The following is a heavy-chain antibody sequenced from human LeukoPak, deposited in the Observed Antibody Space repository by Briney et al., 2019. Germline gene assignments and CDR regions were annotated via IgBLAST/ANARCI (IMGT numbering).Heavy chain of an antibody. CDR1: GFTFSSYA. D-gene: IGHD1-26*01. CDR3: AKGRGGVSYYAFDY. V-gene: IGHV3-23*01. Sequence: GGSLRLSCAASGFTFSSYAMNWVRQAPGKGLEWVSAISGSGGSTYYADSVKGRFTISRDNSKNTLYLQMNSLRADDTAVYYCAKGRGGVSYYAFDYWGQGTLVTVSS. J-gene: IGHJ4*02. CDR2: ISGSGGST.